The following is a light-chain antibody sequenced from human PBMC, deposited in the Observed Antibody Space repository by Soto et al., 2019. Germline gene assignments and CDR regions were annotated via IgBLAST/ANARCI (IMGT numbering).Light chain of an antibody. CDR3: SSYADGSTYV. CDR1: SSDVGFYNY. CDR2: EVD. V-gene: IGLV2-14*01. Sequence: QSALTQPASVSGSPGQSVTISCTGTSSDVGFYNYVSWYQQQHPGKAPKLMIYEVDKRPSGVSIRFSVSKSGNTASLTISGLQAEDEADYYCSSYADGSTYVFGTGTKVNVL. J-gene: IGLJ1*01.